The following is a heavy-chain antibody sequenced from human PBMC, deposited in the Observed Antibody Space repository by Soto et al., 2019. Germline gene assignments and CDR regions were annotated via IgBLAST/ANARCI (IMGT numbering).Heavy chain of an antibody. V-gene: IGHV3-74*01. D-gene: IGHD3-22*01. CDR3: ARPYYYDSSGHYYFDY. CDR1: GFTFSSYW. CDR2: INSDGSST. J-gene: IGHJ4*02. Sequence: AGGSLRLSCAASGFTFSSYWMHWVRQAPGKGLVWVSRINSDGSSTSYADSVKGRFTTSRDNAKNTLYLQMNSLRAEDTAVYYCARPYYYDSSGHYYFDYWGQGTLVTVSS.